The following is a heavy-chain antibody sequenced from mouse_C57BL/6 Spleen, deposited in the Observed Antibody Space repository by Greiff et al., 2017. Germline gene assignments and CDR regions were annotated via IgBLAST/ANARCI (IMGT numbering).Heavy chain of an antibody. CDR1: GYSFTGYY. CDR3: ARGGITTVVSFDY. J-gene: IGHJ2*01. Sequence: VQLQQSGPELVKPGASVKISCKASGYSFTGYYMNWVKQSPEKSLEWIGEINPSTGGTTYNQKFKAKATLTVDKSSSTAYMQLKSLTSEDSAVYYCARGGITTVVSFDYWGQGTTRTVSS. D-gene: IGHD1-1*01. CDR2: INPSTGGT. V-gene: IGHV1-42*01.